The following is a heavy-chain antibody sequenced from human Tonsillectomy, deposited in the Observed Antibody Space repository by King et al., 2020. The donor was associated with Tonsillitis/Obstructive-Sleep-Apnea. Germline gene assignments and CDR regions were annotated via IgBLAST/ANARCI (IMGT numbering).Heavy chain of an antibody. D-gene: IGHD4-11*01. CDR3: ASDGPTMTTVTLYYFDY. J-gene: IGHJ4*02. Sequence: VQLVESGGGLVKPGGSLRLSCAASGFTFSDYYMSWIRQAPGKGLEWVSYISSSSSYTNYADSVKGRFTISRDNAKNSLYLQMNSLRAEDTAVYYCASDGPTMTTVTLYYFDYWGQGTLVTVSS. CDR1: GFTFSDYY. CDR2: ISSSSSYT. V-gene: IGHV3-11*05.